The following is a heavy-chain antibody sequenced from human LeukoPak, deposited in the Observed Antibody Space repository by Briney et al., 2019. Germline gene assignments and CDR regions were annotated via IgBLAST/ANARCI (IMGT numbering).Heavy chain of an antibody. CDR3: ARGTGTESLSSWFDP. D-gene: IGHD1-7*01. CDR2: ISPSGGST. J-gene: IGHJ5*02. CDR1: GYTLTSYY. V-gene: IGHV1-46*01. Sequence: GASVKVSCKASGYTLTSYYVHWVRQAPGQGLEWMGKISPSGGSTTYAQKFQGRVTLTRDMSTSTVYMELSSLRSEDTAVYYCARGTGTESLSSWFDPWDQGTLVTISS.